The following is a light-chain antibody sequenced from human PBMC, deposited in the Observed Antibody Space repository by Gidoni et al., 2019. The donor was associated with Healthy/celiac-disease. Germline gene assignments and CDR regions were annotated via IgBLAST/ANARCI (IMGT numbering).Light chain of an antibody. V-gene: IGKV1-5*03. CDR3: QQYNSLWT. Sequence: DIQMTQSPSTLSASVGDRVTITCRASQSISSWLAWYQQKPGKAPKLLIYKASSLESGVPSRVSGSGSGTEFTLTISSLQPDDFATYYCQQYNSLWTFXQXTKVEIK. CDR1: QSISSW. J-gene: IGKJ1*01. CDR2: KAS.